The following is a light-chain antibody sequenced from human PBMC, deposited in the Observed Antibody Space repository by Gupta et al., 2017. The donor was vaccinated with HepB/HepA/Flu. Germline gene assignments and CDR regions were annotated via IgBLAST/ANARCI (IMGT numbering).Light chain of an antibody. CDR1: NSNIGYNT. J-gene: IGLJ1*01. Sequence: QPFLTQPPSASGTPGQRVTIPCSGSNSNIGYNTVTWYQQLPGTAPKLLIYSHNQRTSGVPDRFSASKSGTSASLAISGLQSEDEADYYCATWDDSLYGYVFGTGTKVTVL. V-gene: IGLV1-44*01. CDR3: ATWDDSLYGYV. CDR2: SHN.